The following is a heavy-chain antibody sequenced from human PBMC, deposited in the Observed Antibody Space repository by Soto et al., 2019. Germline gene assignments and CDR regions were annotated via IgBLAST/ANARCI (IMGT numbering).Heavy chain of an antibody. Sequence: SETLSLTCTVSGGSISSYYWSWIRQPPGKGLEWIGYIYYSGSTNYNPSLKSRVTISVDTSKNQFSLKLSSVTAADTAVYYCTRHSALDYSSSHFDYWGQGTLVTVSS. V-gene: IGHV4-59*08. CDR1: GGSISSYY. CDR3: TRHSALDYSSSHFDY. D-gene: IGHD6-6*01. J-gene: IGHJ4*02. CDR2: IYYSGST.